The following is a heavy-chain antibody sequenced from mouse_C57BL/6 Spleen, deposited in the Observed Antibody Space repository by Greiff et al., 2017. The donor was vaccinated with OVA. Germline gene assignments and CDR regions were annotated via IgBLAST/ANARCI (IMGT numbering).Heavy chain of an antibody. CDR3: ARSGYYGSSYDWYFDV. J-gene: IGHJ1*03. CDR2: IDPSDSSP. D-gene: IGHD1-1*01. V-gene: IGHV1-50*01. CDR1: GYTFTSYW. Sequence: QVQLQQPGAELVKPGASVKLSCKASGYTFTSYWMQWVKQRPGQGLEWIGEIDPSDSSPNYNQKFKGKATLTVDTSSSTAYMQLSSLTSEDSAVYYCARSGYYGSSYDWYFDVWGTGTTVTVSS.